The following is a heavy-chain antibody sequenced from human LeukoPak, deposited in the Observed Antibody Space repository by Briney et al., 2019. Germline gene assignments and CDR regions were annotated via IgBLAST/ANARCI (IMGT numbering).Heavy chain of an antibody. J-gene: IGHJ6*03. CDR1: GGSIGSYY. V-gene: IGHV4-59*01. D-gene: IGHD2-2*01. CDR2: IYYSGST. CDR3: ARAIVPAATRYYMDV. Sequence: SETLSLTCTVSGGSIGSYYWSWIRQPPGKGLEWIGYIYYSGSTNYNPSLKSRVTISVDTSKNQFSLKLSSVTAADTAVYYCARAIVPAATRYYMDVWGKGTTVTVSS.